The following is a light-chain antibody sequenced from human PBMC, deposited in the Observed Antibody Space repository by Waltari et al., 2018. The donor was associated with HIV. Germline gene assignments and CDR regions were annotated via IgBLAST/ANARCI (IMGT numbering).Light chain of an antibody. CDR2: DVT. V-gene: IGLV2-8*01. CDR1: SSDVGAFNY. Sequence: QSALTQPPSASGSPGQSVSISCTGASSDVGAFNYVSWYQQHPGIAPKLLIYDVTKRPSGVPDRFSGSKSGNTASLTVSGLQAEDEAHYYCSSYAGSSMSYAFGTGTKVTVL. CDR3: SSYAGSSMSYA. J-gene: IGLJ1*01.